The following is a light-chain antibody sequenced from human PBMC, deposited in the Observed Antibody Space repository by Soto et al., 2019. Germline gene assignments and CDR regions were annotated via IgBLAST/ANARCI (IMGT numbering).Light chain of an antibody. V-gene: IGLV1-40*01. CDR3: QSYDSSLTGFYI. Sequence: QSVLTQPPSVSGAPGQTVTISCTGSSSNLGAGYDVHWYQQLPGTAPKLVIFGNSKRPSGIPDRFSGSKSASSASLAITGLQAEDEADYYCQSYDSSLTGFYIFGTGTKSPS. CDR2: GNS. J-gene: IGLJ1*01. CDR1: SSNLGAGYD.